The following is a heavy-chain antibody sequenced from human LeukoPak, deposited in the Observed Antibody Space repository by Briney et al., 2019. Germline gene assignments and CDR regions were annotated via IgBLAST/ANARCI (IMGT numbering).Heavy chain of an antibody. V-gene: IGHV3-73*01. Sequence: GGSLRLSCTASGFTFGDSAMSWVRQASGKGLEWVGCIRSTANGYATAYAASVKGRFTISRDDSKNTAYLQMDSLKTEDTAVYYCTGNYYGSGSYADFDYWGQGTLVTVSS. CDR2: IRSTANGYAT. D-gene: IGHD3-10*01. J-gene: IGHJ4*02. CDR1: GFTFGDSA. CDR3: TGNYYGSGSYADFDY.